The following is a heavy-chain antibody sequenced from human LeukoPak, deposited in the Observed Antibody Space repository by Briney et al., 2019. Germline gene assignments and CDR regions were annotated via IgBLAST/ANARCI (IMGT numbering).Heavy chain of an antibody. CDR3: ARLIGDRTIYDY. V-gene: IGHV3-7*01. CDR2: INQGGGDT. J-gene: IGHJ4*02. Sequence: GGSLRLSCAGSGFIFRTHWMSWVRQAPGKGLEWVASINQGGGDTYYVESVKGRFTISRDNAMNSFFPQMNSLRAEDTAVYYCARLIGDRTIYDYWGQGTLVTVSS. CDR1: GFIFRTHW. D-gene: IGHD6-6*01.